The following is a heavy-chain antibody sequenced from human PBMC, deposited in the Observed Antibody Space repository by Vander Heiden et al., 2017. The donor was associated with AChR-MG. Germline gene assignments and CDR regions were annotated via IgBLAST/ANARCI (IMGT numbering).Heavy chain of an antibody. Sequence: QVQLQESGPGLVKPSQTLSLTCTVSGGSISRGGYYWSWIRQHPGKGLEWIGYIYYSGSTYYNPSLKSRVTISVDTSKNQFSLKLSSVTAADTAVYYCARDIAMVRGVVDYYYGMDVWGQGTTVTVSS. V-gene: IGHV4-31*03. CDR1: GGSISRGGYY. CDR2: IYYSGST. D-gene: IGHD3-10*01. CDR3: ARDIAMVRGVVDYYYGMDV. J-gene: IGHJ6*02.